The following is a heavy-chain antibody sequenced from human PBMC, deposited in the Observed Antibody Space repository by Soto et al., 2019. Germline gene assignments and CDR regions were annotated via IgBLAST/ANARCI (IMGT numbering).Heavy chain of an antibody. V-gene: IGHV4-39*01. J-gene: IGHJ3*02. Sequence: PSETLSLTCTVSGGSISSDSYYWGWIRQSPEKGLEWIASISYSGSTYYNPSLKSRVTISVDTSKNQFSLKLSSVTAADTAVYYCARRGYYAISAFDIWGQGTMVTVSS. CDR1: GGSISSDSYY. D-gene: IGHD2-8*01. CDR2: ISYSGST. CDR3: ARRGYYAISAFDI.